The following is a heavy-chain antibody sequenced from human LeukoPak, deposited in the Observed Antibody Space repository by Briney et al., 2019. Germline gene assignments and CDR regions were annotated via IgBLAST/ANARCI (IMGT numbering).Heavy chain of an antibody. J-gene: IGHJ4*02. CDR3: ARGRYSGYDWGY. CDR1: GYTFTSYV. V-gene: IGHV1-18*01. CDR2: ISPYNGNT. Sequence: ASVKVSCKASGYTFTSYVINWVRQAPGQGLEWMGWISPYNGNTNYSQKLQGRVTMTTDTSTSTAYMELRSLRSDDTAVYYCARGRYSGYDWGYWGQGTLVTVSS. D-gene: IGHD5-12*01.